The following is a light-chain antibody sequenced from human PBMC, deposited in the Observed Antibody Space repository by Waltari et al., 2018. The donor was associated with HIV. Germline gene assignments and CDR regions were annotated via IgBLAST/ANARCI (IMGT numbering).Light chain of an antibody. V-gene: IGKV3-20*01. CDR1: QTITNNY. J-gene: IGKJ1*01. CDR3: QQYGDPPWT. CDR2: GAL. Sequence: DIVLTRSPGTLSLSPRKRATLSCRASQTITNNYLAWYQQKPGQAPRLLISGALNRATGIPARFSVNASGTDFTLTISRLEPEDVAVYFCQQYGDPPWTFGQGTKVEIK.